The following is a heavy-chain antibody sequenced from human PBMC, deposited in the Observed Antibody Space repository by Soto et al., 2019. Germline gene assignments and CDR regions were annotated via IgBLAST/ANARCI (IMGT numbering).Heavy chain of an antibody. CDR1: GFTFSNYW. CDR2: IKQDGSEK. J-gene: IGHJ4*02. CDR3: ARDWPHAF. V-gene: IGHV3-7*01. D-gene: IGHD6-25*01. Sequence: EVQLVESGGGLVQPGGSLRLSCAASGFTFSNYWMSWVRQAPGKGLEWVANIKQDGSEKYYVDPVKGRFTISRDNAKNSVYLQMNSLRVEGTAVYYWARDWPHAFWGQGTLVTVAS.